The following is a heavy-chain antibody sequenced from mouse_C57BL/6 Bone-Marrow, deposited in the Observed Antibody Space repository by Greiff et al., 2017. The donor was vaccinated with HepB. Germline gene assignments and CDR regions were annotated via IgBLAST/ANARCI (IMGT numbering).Heavy chain of an antibody. CDR1: GFTFSNYW. D-gene: IGHD3-2*01. V-gene: IGHV6-3*01. CDR3: TEGDRGFDY. J-gene: IGHJ2*01. CDR2: IRLKSDNYAT. Sequence: EVQGVESGGGLVQPGGSMKLSCVASGFTFSNYWMNWVRQSPEKGLEWVAQIRLKSDNYATHYAESVKGRFTISRDDSKSSVYLQMNNLRAEDTGIYYCTEGDRGFDYWGQGTTLTVSS.